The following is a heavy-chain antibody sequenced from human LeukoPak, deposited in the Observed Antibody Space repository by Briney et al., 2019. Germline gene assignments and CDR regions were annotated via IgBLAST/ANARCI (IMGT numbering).Heavy chain of an antibody. CDR3: ATGYNDSRVEGRYFYS. CDR1: DGSITNYD. D-gene: IGHD3-9*01. J-gene: IGHJ4*02. V-gene: IGHV4-59*01. CDR2: IHYSGTA. Sequence: SETLSLTCTVSDGSITNYDWSWVRQPPGKGPEFIGYIHYSGTANYNPSLRSRVTISIDTSKKHFFLKLESVTAADTAVYYCATGYNDSRVEGRYFYSWGQGTLVTVSS.